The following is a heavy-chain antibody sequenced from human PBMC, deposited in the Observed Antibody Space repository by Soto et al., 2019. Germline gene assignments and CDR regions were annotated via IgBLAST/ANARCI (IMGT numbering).Heavy chain of an antibody. CDR1: GYTFTSYY. CDR2: INPSGGST. D-gene: IGHD2-21*02. J-gene: IGHJ3*02. V-gene: IGHV1-46*01. Sequence: ASVKVSCKASGYTFTSYYMHWVRQAPGQGLEWMGIINPSGGSTSYAQKFQGRVTMTRDTSTSTVYMELSSLRSEDTAVYYCARETYCGGDCYSYDAFDIWGQGTMVTVSS. CDR3: ARETYCGGDCYSYDAFDI.